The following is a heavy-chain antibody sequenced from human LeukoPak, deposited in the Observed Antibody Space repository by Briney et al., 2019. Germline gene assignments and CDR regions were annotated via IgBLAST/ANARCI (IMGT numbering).Heavy chain of an antibody. Sequence: SETLSLTCTVSGGSISSYYWSWIRQPAGKGLEWIGRIYTSGSTNYNPPLKSRVTMSVDTSKNQFSLKLSSVTAADTAVYYCARNSKLMLYFDYWGQGTLVTVPS. V-gene: IGHV4-4*07. CDR1: GGSISSYY. D-gene: IGHD3-16*01. CDR3: ARNSKLMLYFDY. CDR2: IYTSGST. J-gene: IGHJ4*02.